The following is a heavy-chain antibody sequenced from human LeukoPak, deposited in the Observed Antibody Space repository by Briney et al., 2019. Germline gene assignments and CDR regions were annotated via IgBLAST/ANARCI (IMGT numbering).Heavy chain of an antibody. CDR1: GGTFSNFA. CDR3: ARAQGDYRNFNNKWFDP. Sequence: ASVTVSCKASGGTFSNFAISWVRQAPGQGLQWMGGIIPIFGTASYAQKFQGRVTITTDGSTSTAYMELRSLRSEDTAVYYCARAQGDYRNFNNKWFDPWGQGTLVTVSS. V-gene: IGHV1-69*05. J-gene: IGHJ5*02. D-gene: IGHD4-11*01. CDR2: IIPIFGTA.